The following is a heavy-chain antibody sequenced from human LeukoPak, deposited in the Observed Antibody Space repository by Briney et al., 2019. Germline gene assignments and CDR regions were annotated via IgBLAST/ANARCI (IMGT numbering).Heavy chain of an antibody. V-gene: IGHV1-69*05. CDR3: ARDVHGDYGSGWFDP. CDR1: GGTFNNSA. D-gene: IGHD4-17*01. CDR2: IMPLFGTA. J-gene: IGHJ5*02. Sequence: SVKVSCKTSGGTFNNSAISWVRQAPGQGLEWLGGIMPLFGTAGYAQKFQGRVTITKDGSTRTVYLELTSLTSDDTAVYYCARDVHGDYGSGWFDPWGQGTLVTVSS.